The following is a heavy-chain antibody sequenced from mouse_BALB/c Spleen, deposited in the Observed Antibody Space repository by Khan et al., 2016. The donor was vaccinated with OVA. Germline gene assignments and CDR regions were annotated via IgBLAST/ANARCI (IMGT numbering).Heavy chain of an antibody. J-gene: IGHJ4*01. CDR1: GYSITSDYA. V-gene: IGHV3-2*02. D-gene: IGHD1-1*01. CDR2: ISYGGST. CDR3: ARKNYYGYAMDY. Sequence: EVQLQESGPGLVKPSQSLSLTCTVTGYSITSDYAWDWIRQFPGNKLEWMGYISYGGSTSYNPSLKSRISITGDTSKNQFFLQLNSVTTEDTATYYCARKNYYGYAMDYWGQGTSVTVSS.